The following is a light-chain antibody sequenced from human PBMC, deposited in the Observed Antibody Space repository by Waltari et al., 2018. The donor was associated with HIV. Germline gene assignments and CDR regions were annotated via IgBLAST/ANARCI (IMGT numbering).Light chain of an antibody. Sequence: NYMLTQPHSVSESPGKTVTLSCTRSSGTIASNYVQWYQQRPGSAPTTVIYEDFQRPSGGPDRFSGSIDSSSNSASLTISGLKTEDEADYYCQSYDTSNPGGIFGGGTKLTVL. CDR3: QSYDTSNPGGI. V-gene: IGLV6-57*04. CDR1: SGTIASNY. J-gene: IGLJ2*01. CDR2: EDF.